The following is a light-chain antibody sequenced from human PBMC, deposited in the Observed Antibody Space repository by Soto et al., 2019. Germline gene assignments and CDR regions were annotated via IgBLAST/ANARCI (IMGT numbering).Light chain of an antibody. CDR2: GAS. Sequence: EIVMTQSPATLSVSPGERATLSCRASESVSSNLAWYQQKPGDAPRLLIYGASTRATGIPARFSGSGSGTEFTLTISSLQSEDFAVYYCQQYNNWPRTFGQGTKVEIK. V-gene: IGKV3-15*01. J-gene: IGKJ1*01. CDR3: QQYNNWPRT. CDR1: ESVSSN.